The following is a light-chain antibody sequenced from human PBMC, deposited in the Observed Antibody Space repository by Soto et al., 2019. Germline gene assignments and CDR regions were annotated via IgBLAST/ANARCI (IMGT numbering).Light chain of an antibody. J-gene: IGKJ3*01. V-gene: IGKV3-15*01. CDR1: QSVASN. Sequence: EIVMTQSPASLSVSPGDGATLSCWASQSVASNVAWYQQKPGQGPRLLIHGASTRAAGVPARFSGSGSGTDFTLTISSLQPDDFGTYYCQRYNYYFGPGTKVDIK. CDR2: GAS. CDR3: QRYNYY.